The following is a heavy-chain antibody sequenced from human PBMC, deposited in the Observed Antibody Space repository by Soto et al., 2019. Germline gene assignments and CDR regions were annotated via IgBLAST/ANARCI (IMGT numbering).Heavy chain of an antibody. CDR1: GFTFSSYA. CDR2: ISGSGGST. D-gene: IGHD6-13*01. J-gene: IGHJ6*02. V-gene: IGHV3-23*01. Sequence: GGSLRLSCAASGFTFSSYAMSWVRQAPGKGLEWVSAISGSGGSTYYADSVKGRFTISRDNAKNTLYLQMNSLRAEDTAVYYCARESSSWYVGLGYYYYYGMDVWGQGTTVTVSS. CDR3: ARESSSWYVGLGYYYYYGMDV.